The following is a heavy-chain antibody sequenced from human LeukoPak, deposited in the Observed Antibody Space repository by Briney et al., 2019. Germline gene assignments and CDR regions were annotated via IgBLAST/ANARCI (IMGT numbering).Heavy chain of an antibody. J-gene: IGHJ6*03. D-gene: IGHD3-10*01. Sequence: SVKVSCKASGGTFSSYDISWVRQAPGQGLEWMGGIMPMFGKTNYAQKFQGRVTMTTDTSTSTAYMELRSLRSDDTAVYYCARGGYYGSGSYFYYYYYYMDVWGKGTTVTVSS. CDR1: GGTFSSYD. CDR2: IMPMFGKT. V-gene: IGHV1-69*05. CDR3: ARGGYYGSGSYFYYYYYYMDV.